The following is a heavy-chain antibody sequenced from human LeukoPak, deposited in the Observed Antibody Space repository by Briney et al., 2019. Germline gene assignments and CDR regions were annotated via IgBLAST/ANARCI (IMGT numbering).Heavy chain of an antibody. CDR1: GYSFTSYW. CDR3: ARLGRSSGDAYIYGFDY. J-gene: IGHJ4*02. V-gene: IGHV5-51*01. D-gene: IGHD5-24*01. CDR2: IYPGDSDT. Sequence: GESLKISCKGSGYSFTSYWIGWVRPMPGKGLEWMGIIYPGDSDTRYSPSFQGQVTISADKSISTAYLQWSSLKASDTAMYYCARLGRSSGDAYIYGFDYWGQGTLVTVSS.